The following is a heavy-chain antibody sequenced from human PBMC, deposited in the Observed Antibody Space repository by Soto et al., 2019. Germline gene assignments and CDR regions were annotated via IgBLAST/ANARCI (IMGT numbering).Heavy chain of an antibody. Sequence: EVQLVESGGGLVQPGGSLRLSCAASGFTFSSYSMNWVRQAPGKGLEWVSYISSSSSTISYADSVKGRFTISRDNAKNSLSLQMNSLRAEDTAVYYCASQSSEWLLFASWGQGTLVTVSS. V-gene: IGHV3-48*01. CDR1: GFTFSSYS. CDR2: ISSSSSTI. J-gene: IGHJ4*02. CDR3: ASQSSEWLLFAS. D-gene: IGHD5-12*01.